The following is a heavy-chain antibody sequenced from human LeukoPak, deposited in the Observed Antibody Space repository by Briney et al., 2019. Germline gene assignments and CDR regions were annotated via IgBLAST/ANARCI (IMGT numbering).Heavy chain of an antibody. CDR3: ARDRDSNYWTDY. CDR1: GFTFDDYA. Sequence: PGGSLRLSCAVSGFTFDDYAMHWVRQVPGKGLEWVSGINWNSDSIGYADSVKGRFTISRDNAKNSLYLQMDSLRAEDTAVYYCARDRDSNYWTDYWGQGTLVTVSS. D-gene: IGHD4-11*01. CDR2: INWNSDSI. V-gene: IGHV3-9*01. J-gene: IGHJ4*02.